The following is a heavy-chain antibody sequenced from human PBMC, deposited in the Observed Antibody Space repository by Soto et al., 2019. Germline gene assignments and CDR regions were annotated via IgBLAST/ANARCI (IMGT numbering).Heavy chain of an antibody. D-gene: IGHD3-10*01. J-gene: IGHJ3*02. V-gene: IGHV4-39*01. CDR3: AGQRGWYGEWGFDI. CDR2: INYSGHT. Sequence: QLQESGPGLVKPSETMSLTCTVSGDSSSGGIFYWGWMRQLAGKGLEWIGSINYSGHTYHNPSLKRRVPISVDPARNQFPLGLASVTAADTAGEYRAGQRGWYGEWGFDIWGQGTMVTVSS. CDR1: GDSSSGGIFY.